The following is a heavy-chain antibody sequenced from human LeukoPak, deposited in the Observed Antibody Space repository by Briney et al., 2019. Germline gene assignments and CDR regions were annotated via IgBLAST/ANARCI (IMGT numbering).Heavy chain of an antibody. CDR3: ATGVAVAGTPWVY. V-gene: IGHV1-8*01. D-gene: IGHD6-19*01. CDR2: MNPNSGNT. CDR1: GYTFTSYD. J-gene: IGHJ4*02. Sequence: GASVKVSCKASGYTFTSYDINWVRQATGQGLEWMGWMNPNSGNTGYAQKFQGRVTMTEDTSTDTAYMELSSLRSEDTAVYYCATGVAVAGTPWVYWGQGTLVTVSS.